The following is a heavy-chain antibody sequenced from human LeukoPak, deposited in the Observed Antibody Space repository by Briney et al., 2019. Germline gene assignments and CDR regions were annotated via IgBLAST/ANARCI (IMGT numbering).Heavy chain of an antibody. D-gene: IGHD6-13*01. CDR3: ARGPYSSNWYVDY. V-gene: IGHV3-53*01. CDR1: GFSVSNTY. CDR2: IYSGGNT. J-gene: IGHJ4*02. Sequence: PGGSLRLSCAASGFSVSNTYMSWGRQAPGKGLGWGSIIYSGGNTYYADSVTGRFTISRDSAKNSLYLQMNSLRAEDTAVYYCARGPYSSNWYVDYWGQGTLVTVAS.